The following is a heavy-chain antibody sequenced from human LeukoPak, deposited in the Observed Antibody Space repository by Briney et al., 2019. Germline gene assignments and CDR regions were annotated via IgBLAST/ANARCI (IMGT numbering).Heavy chain of an antibody. CDR2: IISKGGST. D-gene: IGHD5-18*01. CDR1: GFTFSIYA. CDR3: ANGAQGYSYGSLDY. V-gene: IGHV3-64*01. J-gene: IGHJ4*02. Sequence: GVSLRLSCAASGFTFSIYAMHWVRQSPGRGREYVSAIISKGGSTFCATSVRVRFTISRDNYKNTMYLQMNSLRAEDTAVYYCANGAQGYSYGSLDYWGQGTLVTVSS.